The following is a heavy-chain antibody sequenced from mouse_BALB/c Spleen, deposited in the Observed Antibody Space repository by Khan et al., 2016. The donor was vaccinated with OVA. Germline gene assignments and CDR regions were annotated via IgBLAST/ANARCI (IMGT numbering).Heavy chain of an antibody. V-gene: IGHV1S41*01. CDR2: IGPGSGST. CDR1: GYTFTSYW. D-gene: IGHD1-1*01. CDR3: ARENYCGRTCYAMDY. J-gene: IGHJ4*01. Sequence: DLVKPGASVKLSCKASGYTFTSYWINWIKQRPGQGLEWIGRIGPGSGSTYYNEVFKGKATLTVDTSSGTAYIQLSSLSSEDSAVYFCARENYCGRTCYAMDYWGQGTSVTVSS.